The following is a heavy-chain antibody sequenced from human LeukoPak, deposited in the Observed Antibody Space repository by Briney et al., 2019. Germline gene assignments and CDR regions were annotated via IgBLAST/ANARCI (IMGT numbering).Heavy chain of an antibody. CDR2: ISSSSSYI. D-gene: IGHD3-22*01. CDR3: ARSEADYYDSSGYPSINWFDP. J-gene: IGHJ5*02. CDR1: GFTFSSYS. V-gene: IGHV3-21*01. Sequence: PGGSLRLSCAASGFTFSSYSMNWVRQAPGKGLEWVSSISSSSSYIYYADSVKDRFTISRDNAKNSLYLQMNSLRAEDTAVYYCARSEADYYDSSGYPSINWFDPWGQGTLVTVSS.